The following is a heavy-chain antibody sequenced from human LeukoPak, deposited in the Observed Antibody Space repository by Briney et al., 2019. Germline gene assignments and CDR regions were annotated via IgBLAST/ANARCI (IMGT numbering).Heavy chain of an antibody. Sequence: GGSLRLSCAASGFTFSSYAMHWVRQAPGKGLEWVAVISYDGSNKYYADSVKGRFTISRDNSKNTLYLQMNSLRAEDTAVYYCARTDYDLLYNWFDPWGQGTLVTVSS. J-gene: IGHJ5*02. CDR3: ARTDYDLLYNWFDP. CDR2: ISYDGSNK. V-gene: IGHV3-30*04. D-gene: IGHD3-16*01. CDR1: GFTFSSYA.